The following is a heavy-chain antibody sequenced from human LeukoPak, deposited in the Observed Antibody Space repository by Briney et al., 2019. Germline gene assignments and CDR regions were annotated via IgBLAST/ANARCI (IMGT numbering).Heavy chain of an antibody. J-gene: IGHJ4*02. CDR2: IKRDGSEK. CDR1: GFTFSTYW. D-gene: IGHD3-9*01. V-gene: IGHV3-7*03. Sequence: PGGSLRLSCAASGFTFSTYWMSWVRQAPGKGLECVANIKRDGSEKYNVAPEKRRFITFSADANNLLYLQMNSLRAEDTAVYFCGRVETGNRWHFDYWGQGTLVTVSS. CDR3: GRVETGNRWHFDY.